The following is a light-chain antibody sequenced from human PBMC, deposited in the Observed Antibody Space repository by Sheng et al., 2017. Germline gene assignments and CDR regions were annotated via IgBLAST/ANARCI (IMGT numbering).Light chain of an antibody. Sequence: SSELTQDPAVSVALGQTVRITCQGDSLRNYYANWYQQKPGQAPVVVMYGKNNRPSGIPGRFSGSSSGNTVSLTITGAQAEDEADYYCDSRDSSGNHLRVFGGGTKLTVL. V-gene: IGLV3-19*01. CDR2: GKN. CDR1: SLRNYY. J-gene: IGLJ3*02. CDR3: DSRDSSGNHLRV.